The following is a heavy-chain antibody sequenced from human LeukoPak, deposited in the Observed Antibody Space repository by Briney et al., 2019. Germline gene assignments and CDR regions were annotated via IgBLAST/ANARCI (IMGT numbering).Heavy chain of an antibody. V-gene: IGHV4-30-4*01. D-gene: IGHD2-15*01. Sequence: PSQTLSLTCTVSGGSINSGDYYWNWIRQPPGKGLEWIGFIYYSGSTFYNPSLKGRVTILADTSKNQFSLKLKSVTAADTAVYYCASRPWGYCSGGSCYGGVFYWGQGTLVAVSS. J-gene: IGHJ4*02. CDR2: IYYSGST. CDR3: ASRPWGYCSGGSCYGGVFY. CDR1: GGSINSGDYY.